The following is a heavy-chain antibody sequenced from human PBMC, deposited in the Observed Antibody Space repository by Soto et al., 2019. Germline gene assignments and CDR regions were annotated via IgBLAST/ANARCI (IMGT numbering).Heavy chain of an antibody. D-gene: IGHD3-16*01. CDR2: ISATGGGT. Sequence: GGSLRLSCAASGFKFSNYAMSWVRQAPGKGLEWVSLISATGGGTYYADSVKGRFTISRDNSHNTLYLQVHSLTAEDTAVYYCAKDRRAGGDSAFYFDFWGQGAQVTVSS. V-gene: IGHV3-23*01. CDR1: GFKFSNYA. J-gene: IGHJ4*02. CDR3: AKDRRAGGDSAFYFDF.